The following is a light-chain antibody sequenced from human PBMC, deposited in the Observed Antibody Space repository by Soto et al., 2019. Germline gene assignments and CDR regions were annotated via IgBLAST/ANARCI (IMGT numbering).Light chain of an antibody. CDR1: QSVSSSY. CDR2: GAS. J-gene: IGKJ5*01. Sequence: IVLTQSPGTLSLAPGERATLSFMASQSVSSSYLAWYQQKPGQAPRLLIYGASSRATGIPDRFSGSGSGTDFTLTISRLEPEDFAVYYCQQYGSSSTFGQGTRLEIK. V-gene: IGKV3-20*01. CDR3: QQYGSSST.